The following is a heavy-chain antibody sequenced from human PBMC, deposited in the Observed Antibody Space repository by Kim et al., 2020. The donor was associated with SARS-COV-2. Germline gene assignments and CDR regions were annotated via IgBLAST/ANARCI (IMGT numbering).Heavy chain of an antibody. CDR3: AKSFSGSYFGYDY. V-gene: IGHV3-30*18. J-gene: IGHJ4*02. Sequence: GGSLRLSCAASGFTFNTYGMHWVRQAPGKGLEWVAVISYDGSNKYYADSVKGRFTISRDNSKNTLYPQMNSLRIEDTAVYYCAKSFSGSYFGYDYWGQGTLVTVSS. CDR2: ISYDGSNK. CDR1: GFTFNTYG. D-gene: IGHD1-26*01.